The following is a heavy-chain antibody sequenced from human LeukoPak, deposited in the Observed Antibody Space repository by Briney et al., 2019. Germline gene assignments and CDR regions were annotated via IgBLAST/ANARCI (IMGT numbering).Heavy chain of an antibody. CDR3: ARGVFTMVRGVISSGHFDY. D-gene: IGHD3-10*01. CDR2: ISSSSSYT. CDR1: GFTFSDYY. Sequence: NPGGSLRLSCAASGFTFSDYYMSWIRQAPGKGLEWVSYISSSSSYTNYADSVKGRFTISRDNAKNSLYLQMNSLRAEDTAVYYCARGVFTMVRGVISSGHFDYWGQGTLVTVSS. V-gene: IGHV3-11*05. J-gene: IGHJ4*02.